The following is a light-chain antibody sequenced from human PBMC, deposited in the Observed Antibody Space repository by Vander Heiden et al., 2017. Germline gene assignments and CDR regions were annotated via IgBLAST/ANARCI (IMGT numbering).Light chain of an antibody. CDR1: QSISSW. CDR3: QHENSSSMT. Sequence: DIQMTQSPSTLSASVGDRVTITCRASQSISSWLAWYQQKPGKAPKLLIYDASSLESGVPSRFSGSGSGTEFTLTISSLQPDDFATYYCQHENSSSMTFGQGTKVEIK. J-gene: IGKJ1*01. V-gene: IGKV1-5*01. CDR2: DAS.